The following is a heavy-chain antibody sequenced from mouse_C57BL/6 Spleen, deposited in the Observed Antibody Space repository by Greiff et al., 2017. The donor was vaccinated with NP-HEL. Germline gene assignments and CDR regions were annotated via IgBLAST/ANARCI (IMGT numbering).Heavy chain of an antibody. Sequence: VHVKQSGPELVKPGASVKISCKASGYSFTDYNMNWVKQSNGKSLEWIGVINPNYGTTSYNQKFKGKATLTVDQSSSTAYMQLNSLTSEDSAVYYCARGLLQGLYAMDYWGQGTSVTVSS. CDR2: INPNYGTT. D-gene: IGHD2-3*01. J-gene: IGHJ4*01. V-gene: IGHV1-39*01. CDR1: GYSFTDYN. CDR3: ARGLLQGLYAMDY.